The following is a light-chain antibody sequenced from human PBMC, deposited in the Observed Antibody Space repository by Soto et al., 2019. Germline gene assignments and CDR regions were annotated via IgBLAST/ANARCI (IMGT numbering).Light chain of an antibody. CDR1: SSDVGGYNY. CDR3: SSYTSSSTRV. CDR2: EVS. V-gene: IGLV2-14*01. J-gene: IGLJ1*01. Sequence: SVLTQPPSASGSPGQSVTISCTGTSSDVGGYNYVSWYQQHPGKAPKLIIYEVSNRPSGVSNRFSGSKSGNTASLTISGLQAEDEADYYCSSYTSSSTRVFGTGTKATVL.